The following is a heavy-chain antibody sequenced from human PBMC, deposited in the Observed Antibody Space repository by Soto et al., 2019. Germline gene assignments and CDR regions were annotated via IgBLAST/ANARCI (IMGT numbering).Heavy chain of an antibody. CDR3: ARQS. CDR1: GGSISSGDYY. J-gene: IGHJ5*01. Sequence: SETLSLTCTVSGGSISSGDYYWSWIRQPPGKGLEWIRYIFYSDIFFYDPSLTSIFTISLHTSKHKFSLKLSSVTAADTAVYYCARQSW. V-gene: IGHV4-30-4*01. CDR2: IFYSDIF.